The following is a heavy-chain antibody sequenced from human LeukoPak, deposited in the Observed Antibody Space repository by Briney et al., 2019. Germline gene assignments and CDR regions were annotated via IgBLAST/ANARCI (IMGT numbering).Heavy chain of an antibody. CDR1: GGSISSSSYY. Sequence: ETLSLTCTVSGGSISSSSYYWGWIRQPPGKGLEWVANIKYDGSEKYYVDSVKGRFTISRDNAKNSLSLQMNSLRAEDTAVYYCAKYHYGSGTSLGYWGQGTLVTVSS. CDR3: AKYHYGSGTSLGY. CDR2: IKYDGSEK. V-gene: IGHV3-7*01. J-gene: IGHJ4*02. D-gene: IGHD3-10*01.